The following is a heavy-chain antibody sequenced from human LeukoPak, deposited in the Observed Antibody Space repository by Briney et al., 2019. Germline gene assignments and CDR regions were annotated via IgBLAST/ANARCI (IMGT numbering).Heavy chain of an antibody. CDR3: ATGFDSSGTDAFDI. CDR2: IYYSGST. J-gene: IGHJ3*02. V-gene: IGHV4-30-4*01. CDR1: GGSISSGDYY. Sequence: PSETLSLTCTVCGGSISSGDYYWSWIRQPPGKGLEWIGYIYYSGSTYYNPSLKSRVTISVDTSKNQFSLKLSSVTAADTAVYYCATGFDSSGTDAFDIWGQGTMVTVSS. D-gene: IGHD3-22*01.